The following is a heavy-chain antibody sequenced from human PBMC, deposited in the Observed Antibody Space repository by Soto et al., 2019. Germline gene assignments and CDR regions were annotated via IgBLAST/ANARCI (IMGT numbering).Heavy chain of an antibody. J-gene: IGHJ4*02. CDR1: GGSFSGYY. V-gene: IGHV4-34*01. CDR3: ARWWFGEFFDY. D-gene: IGHD3-10*01. CDR2: INHSGST. Sequence: SETLSLTCTVYGGSFSGYYWSWIRQPPGKGLEWIGEINHSGSTNYNPSLKSRVTISVDTSKNQFSLKLSSVTAADTAVYYCARWWFGEFFDYWGQGTLVTVSS.